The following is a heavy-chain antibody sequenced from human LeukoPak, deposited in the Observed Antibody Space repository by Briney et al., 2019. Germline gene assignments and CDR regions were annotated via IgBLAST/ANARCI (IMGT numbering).Heavy chain of an antibody. CDR3: ARDWYDNSDAFDI. CDR1: GFPFSSHG. V-gene: IGHV3-69-1*01. D-gene: IGHD3-9*01. CDR2: ISPGGPT. Sequence: GGSLRLSCAGSGFPFSSHGMNWVRQAPGKGLEWVSGISPGGPTYYADSVKGRFTISRDNAKNSLYLQMNSLRAEDTAVYYCARDWYDNSDAFDIWGQGTMVTVSS. J-gene: IGHJ3*02.